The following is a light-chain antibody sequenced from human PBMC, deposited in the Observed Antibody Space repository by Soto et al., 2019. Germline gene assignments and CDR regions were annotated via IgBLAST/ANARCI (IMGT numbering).Light chain of an antibody. CDR2: GAS. CDR1: QSISSSY. Sequence: ENVLTQSPGTLSLSPGERATLSCRASQSISSSYLAWYQQKPGHPPRLLIYGASNRATGIPARFSGSGSGTEFTLTISRLEPEDFAVYYCQQYSGSPPLTFGGGTKVEIK. CDR3: QQYSGSPPLT. V-gene: IGKV3-20*01. J-gene: IGKJ4*01.